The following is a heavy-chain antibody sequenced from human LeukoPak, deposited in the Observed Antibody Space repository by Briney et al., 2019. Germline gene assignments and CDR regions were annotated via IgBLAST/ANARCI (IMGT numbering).Heavy chain of an antibody. CDR3: ARDLPPGPNCGGDCLKYNWFDP. D-gene: IGHD2-21*02. Sequence: GASVKVPCKASGGTFSSYAISWVRQAPGQGLEWMGWISAYNGNTNYAQKLQGRVTMTTDTSTSTAYMELRSLRSDDTAVYYCARDLPPGPNCGGDCLKYNWFDPWGQGTLVTVSS. CDR2: ISAYNGNT. V-gene: IGHV1-18*01. J-gene: IGHJ5*02. CDR1: GGTFSSYA.